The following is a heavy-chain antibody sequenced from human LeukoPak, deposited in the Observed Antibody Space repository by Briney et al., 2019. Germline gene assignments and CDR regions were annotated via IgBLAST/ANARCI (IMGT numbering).Heavy chain of an antibody. CDR2: INPNSGGT. Sequence: GASVTVSCKASGYTFTGYYMHWVRQAPGQGLEWMGWINPNSGGTNYAQKFQGRVTMTRDTSINTAYMELSRLRSDDTAVYYCARVTTMIVVVITTPAADHAFDIWGQGTMVTVSS. V-gene: IGHV1-2*02. CDR3: ARVTTMIVVVITTPAADHAFDI. CDR1: GYTFTGYY. J-gene: IGHJ3*02. D-gene: IGHD3-22*01.